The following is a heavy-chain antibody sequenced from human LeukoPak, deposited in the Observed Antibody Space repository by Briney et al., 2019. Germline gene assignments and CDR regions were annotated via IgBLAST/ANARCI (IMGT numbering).Heavy chain of an antibody. J-gene: IGHJ4*02. D-gene: IGHD1-26*01. CDR2: MSYDGSHE. CDR3: ARAFGGSYSSIVDY. V-gene: IGHV3-30*04. CDR1: GFTFSNYA. Sequence: GGSLRLSCVVSGFTFSNYAMHWVRQAPGQAPGKGLEWVAVMSYDGSHEYYADSVKGRFTISRDNPKSTLYLQMNSLRPEDTAVYYCARAFGGSYSSIVDYWGQGTLVTVSS.